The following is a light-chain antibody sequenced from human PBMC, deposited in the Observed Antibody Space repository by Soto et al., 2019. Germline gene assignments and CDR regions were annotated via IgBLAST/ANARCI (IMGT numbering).Light chain of an antibody. J-gene: IGKJ1*01. V-gene: IGKV1-17*01. CDR3: QQLNNYPRT. Sequence: IQMTQSPSSLSASVGDRVTISCRASQGIGNALGWYQQKPGKAPKLLISAASTLQSGVPSRFSGSGSGTEFTLTITSLQPEDFATYYCQQLNNYPRTFGQGTKVDIK. CDR1: QGIGNA. CDR2: AAS.